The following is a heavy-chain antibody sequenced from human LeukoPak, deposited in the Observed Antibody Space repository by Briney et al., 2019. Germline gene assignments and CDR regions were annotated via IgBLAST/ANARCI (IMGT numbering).Heavy chain of an antibody. CDR1: GFTFSRYW. V-gene: IGHV3-7*01. J-gene: IGHJ4*02. CDR3: VRGGYSSFDY. D-gene: IGHD3-10*01. CDR2: IKQDGSQK. Sequence: GGSLRLSCAASGFTFSRYWMSWVRQAPGKRLEWVANIKQDGSQKHYVDSVKGRFTISRDNSKNLLYLQMNNLGAEDTAVYYCVRGGYSSFDYWGQGTLVTVSS.